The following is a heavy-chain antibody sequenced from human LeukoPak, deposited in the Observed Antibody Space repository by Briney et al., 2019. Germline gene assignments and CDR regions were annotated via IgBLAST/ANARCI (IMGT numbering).Heavy chain of an antibody. D-gene: IGHD6-6*01. V-gene: IGHV3-33*06. Sequence: GGSLRLSCAASGFTFSNYGMFWVRQAPGKGLEWVAVIWYDGSKKYYVDSVKGRFTISRDNSKNTLYLQMNNLRAEDTAVYYCAEGSSSSPFDYWGQGTLVTVSS. J-gene: IGHJ4*02. CDR2: IWYDGSKK. CDR1: GFTFSNYG. CDR3: AEGSSSSPFDY.